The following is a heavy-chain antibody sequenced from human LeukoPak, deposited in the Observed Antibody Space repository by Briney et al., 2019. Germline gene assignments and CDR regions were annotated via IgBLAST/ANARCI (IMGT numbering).Heavy chain of an antibody. CDR3: VRGTNWAFDF. CDR2: IKQDGSEE. J-gene: IGHJ4*02. D-gene: IGHD7-27*01. V-gene: IGHV3-7*05. Sequence: GGSLILSCAASGFIFSTYWMSWVRQAPGKGLEWVANIKQDGSEEYYVDSVKGRFTISRDNAKNSLYLQMNSLRAEDTALYYCVRGTNWAFDFWGQGTLVTVSS. CDR1: GFIFSTYW.